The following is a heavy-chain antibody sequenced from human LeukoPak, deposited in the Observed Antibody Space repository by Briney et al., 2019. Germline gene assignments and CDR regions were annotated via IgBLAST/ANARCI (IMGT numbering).Heavy chain of an antibody. Sequence: SETLSLTCTVSGDSISRSTYYWAWIRQPPGKGLEWIGSVYYGRSPYFNPSLESRAAISVDTSKNHFSLKMSSVTAADTAVYYCARSSGTGTFSYWGQGTLVTVSS. V-gene: IGHV4-39*02. CDR2: VYYGRSP. CDR3: ARSSGTGTFSY. D-gene: IGHD6-25*01. CDR1: GDSISRSTYY. J-gene: IGHJ4*02.